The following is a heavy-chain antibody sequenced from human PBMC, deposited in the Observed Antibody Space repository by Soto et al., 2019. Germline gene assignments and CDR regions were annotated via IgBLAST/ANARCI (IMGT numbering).Heavy chain of an antibody. Sequence: GGSLRLSCAASGFTFSDYYMSWIRQAPGKGLEWVSYISSSSSYTNYADSVKGRFTISRDNAKNSLYLQMNSLRAEDTAVYYCARGYYDILTGYYGPFDYWGQGTLVTVSS. CDR1: GFTFSDYY. CDR3: ARGYYDILTGYYGPFDY. CDR2: ISSSSSYT. D-gene: IGHD3-9*01. V-gene: IGHV3-11*03. J-gene: IGHJ4*02.